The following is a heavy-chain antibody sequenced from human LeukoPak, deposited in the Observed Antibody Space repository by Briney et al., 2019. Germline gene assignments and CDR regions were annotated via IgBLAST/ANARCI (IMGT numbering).Heavy chain of an antibody. CDR3: ARVRHYYDSSGYYRDFDY. D-gene: IGHD3-22*01. Sequence: PSETLSLTCTVSGGSVSSGSYYWSWIRQPPGKGLEWIGYIYYGGSTNYNPSLKSRVTISVDTSKNQFSLKLSSVTAADTAVYYCARVRHYYDSSGYYRDFDYWGQGTLVTVSS. CDR2: IYYGGST. V-gene: IGHV4-61*01. CDR1: GGSVSSGSYY. J-gene: IGHJ4*02.